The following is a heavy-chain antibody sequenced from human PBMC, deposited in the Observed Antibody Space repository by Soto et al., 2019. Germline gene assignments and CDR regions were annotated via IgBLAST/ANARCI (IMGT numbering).Heavy chain of an antibody. CDR2: INPNSGGT. Sequence: SVKVSCEASGYAFTGYYMHWVRQAPVQGLEWMGWINPNSGGTNYAQKFQGRVTMTRDTSISTAYMGLSRLRSDDTAVYYCARYYDSSGYYAAWGQGTLVTVSS. D-gene: IGHD3-22*01. J-gene: IGHJ5*02. CDR3: ARYYDSSGYYAA. CDR1: GYAFTGYY. V-gene: IGHV1-2*02.